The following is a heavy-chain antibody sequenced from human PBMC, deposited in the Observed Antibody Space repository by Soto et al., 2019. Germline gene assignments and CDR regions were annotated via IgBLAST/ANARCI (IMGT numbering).Heavy chain of an antibody. CDR1: GFSLSNARMG. CDR2: IFSNDEK. V-gene: IGHV2-26*01. D-gene: IGHD3-10*01. Sequence: QVTLKESGPVLVKPTEPLTLTCTVSGFSLSNARMGVSWIRQPPGKALEWLAHIFSNDEKSYSTSPKSRLTITKDTYKSQVVLTMTNMDPVDTATYYCARNERYGSGSYFMGNWGQGTLVTVSS. CDR3: ARNERYGSGSYFMGN. J-gene: IGHJ4*02.